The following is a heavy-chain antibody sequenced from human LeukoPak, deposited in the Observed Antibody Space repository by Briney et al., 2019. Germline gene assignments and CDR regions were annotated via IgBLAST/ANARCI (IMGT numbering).Heavy chain of an antibody. D-gene: IGHD6-13*01. CDR3: AHRRPPAPAGKDWFDP. Sequence: SGPTLVNPTQTLTLTCTFSGFSLTTSGVGVGWFRQPPGKALEWLVIIYSDDREFYSPSLNSRLTITKDTSNNQVVLTMTNMDPVDTATYYCAHRRPPAPAGKDWFDPWGQGTLVSVSS. J-gene: IGHJ5*02. CDR2: IYSDDRE. V-gene: IGHV2-5*02. CDR1: GFSLTTSGVG.